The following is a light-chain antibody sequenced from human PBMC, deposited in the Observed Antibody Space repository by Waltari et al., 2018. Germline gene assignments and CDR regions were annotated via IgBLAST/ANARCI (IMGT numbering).Light chain of an antibody. Sequence: QSALTQPASVSGSPGQSITISCPGTSSDVGGYNYVSWYQQHPGKAPKLIIYDVSNRPSGVSKRFSGSKSGNTASLTISGLQAEDEADYYCSSYISSSTLELFGGGTSLTVL. J-gene: IGLJ2*01. CDR3: SSYISSSTLEL. V-gene: IGLV2-14*03. CDR1: SSDVGGYNY. CDR2: DVS.